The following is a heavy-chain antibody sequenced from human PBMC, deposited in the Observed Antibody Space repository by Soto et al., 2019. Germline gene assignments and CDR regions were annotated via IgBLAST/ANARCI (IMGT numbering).Heavy chain of an antibody. V-gene: IGHV4-39*01. CDR3: AKGYSGSLIGSDP. D-gene: IGHD1-26*01. CDR1: DGSISSSAYY. Sequence: QLQLQESGPGLVKPSETLSLTCTVSDGSISSSAYYWAWIRQPPGKGLEWIGSNPYSGSTYYNPSLKSRVTISVDTSKNQFSLNLSSVTAADTAVYYCAKGYSGSLIGSDPWGQGTLVTVSP. J-gene: IGHJ5*02. CDR2: NPYSGST.